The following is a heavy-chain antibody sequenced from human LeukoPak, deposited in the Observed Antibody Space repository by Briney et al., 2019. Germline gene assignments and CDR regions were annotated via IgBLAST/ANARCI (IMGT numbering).Heavy chain of an antibody. CDR2: ITSGSDTI. J-gene: IGHJ6*03. D-gene: IGHD6-25*01. Sequence: GGSLRLSCAASGFPFSTYNMNWVRQAPGKGLEWVSFITSGSDTINYADSVKGRFTVPRDNARNSLYLQMNSLRAEDTAVYSCARDVGIPSAAPDYYYYYYMDVWGIGTTVTVSS. CDR3: ARDVGIPSAAPDYYYYYYMDV. CDR1: GFPFSTYN. V-gene: IGHV3-48*04.